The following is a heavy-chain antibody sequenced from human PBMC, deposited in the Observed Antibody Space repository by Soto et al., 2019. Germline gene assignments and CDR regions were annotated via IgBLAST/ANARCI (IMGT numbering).Heavy chain of an antibody. CDR3: ARISSASSGWLPDY. CDR2: MNPRSGGS. CDR1: GYTFTNYY. J-gene: IGHJ4*02. V-gene: IGHV1-2*02. Sequence: ASVKVSCKASGYTFTNYYMHWLRQAPGQGREWMGWMNPRSGGSKYAQAFQDRVTMTRDASISTAYMEMTSLRHGDTAVYFCARISSASSGWLPDYWGQGTLVTVSS. D-gene: IGHD6-19*01.